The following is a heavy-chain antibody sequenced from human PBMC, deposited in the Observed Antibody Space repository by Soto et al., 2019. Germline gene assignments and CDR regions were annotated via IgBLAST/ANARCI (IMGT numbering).Heavy chain of an antibody. CDR3: ARNRNPSSKTHGMDV. CDR1: GLSFSTHS. CDR2: ISSDSYYI. Sequence: EVQLVESGGGLVEPGGSLRLSCAPSGLSFSTHSMNWVRQAPGKGLEWVSSISSDSYYIYYADSVKGRFTITRDTAKNSLYLQMNSLRADDTAVYYCARNRNPSSKTHGMDVWGQGTTVTVSS. J-gene: IGHJ6*02. V-gene: IGHV3-21*01.